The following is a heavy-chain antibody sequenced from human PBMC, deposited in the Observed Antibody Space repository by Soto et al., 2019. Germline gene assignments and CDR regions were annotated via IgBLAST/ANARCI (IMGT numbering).Heavy chain of an antibody. CDR3: AKIRPMVRGVITPYYFDY. CDR1: GFTFSSYA. D-gene: IGHD3-10*01. Sequence: PGGSLRLSCAASGFTFSSYAMSWVRQAPGKGLEWVSAISGSGGSTYYADSVKGRFTISRDNSKNTLYLQMNSLRAEDTAVYYCAKIRPMVRGVITPYYFDYWGQGTLVTVSS. V-gene: IGHV3-23*01. CDR2: ISGSGGST. J-gene: IGHJ4*02.